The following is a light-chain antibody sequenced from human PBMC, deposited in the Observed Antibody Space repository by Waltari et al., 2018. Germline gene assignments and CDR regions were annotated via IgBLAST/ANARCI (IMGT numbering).Light chain of an antibody. CDR1: QSQTKRY. V-gene: IGKV3-20*01. J-gene: IGKJ2*01. CDR3: QQYGSSVLYT. CDR2: GAS. Sequence: VLTQSPDTVSLSPGETATLSCRASQSQTKRYLAWYQQKAGQAPRLLIYGASSRAAGIPYRFSGSGFGTDFTLTISRLEPEDSAVYYCQQYGSSVLYTFGQGTKLEIK.